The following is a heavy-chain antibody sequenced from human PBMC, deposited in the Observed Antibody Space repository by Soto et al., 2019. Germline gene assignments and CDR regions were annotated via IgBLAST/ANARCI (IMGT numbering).Heavy chain of an antibody. Sequence: QVQLVESGGGVVQPGRSLKLSCAASGFTFSSYGMHWLRQAPGKGLEWVAVIWYDGSNKYYADSVKGRFTISRDNSKNTLYLQMNSLRAEDTAVYYCARDQGDNLPFDYWGQGTLVTVSS. CDR3: ARDQGDNLPFDY. J-gene: IGHJ4*02. CDR1: GFTFSSYG. D-gene: IGHD3-16*01. CDR2: IWYDGSNK. V-gene: IGHV3-33*01.